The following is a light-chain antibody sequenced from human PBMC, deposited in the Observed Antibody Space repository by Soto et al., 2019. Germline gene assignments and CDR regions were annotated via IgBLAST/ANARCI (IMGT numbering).Light chain of an antibody. V-gene: IGKV1-6*01. Sequence: AIQMTQSPSSLSASVGDRVTITCRASQGIRNDLGWYQQKPGKAPKLLIYAASSLQSGVPSRFSGGGSGTDFTLTISSLQPEDFGTYYCLQDYNYPWTFGQGTKVEIK. CDR1: QGIRND. J-gene: IGKJ1*01. CDR2: AAS. CDR3: LQDYNYPWT.